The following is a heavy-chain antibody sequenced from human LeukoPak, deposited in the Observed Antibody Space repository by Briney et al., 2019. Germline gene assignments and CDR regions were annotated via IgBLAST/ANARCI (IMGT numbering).Heavy chain of an antibody. J-gene: IGHJ4*02. V-gene: IGHV4-39*07. CDR1: GGSISSSSYY. CDR3: ARGRADDGPGELDY. D-gene: IGHD1-26*01. Sequence: SETLSLTCTVSGGSISSSSYYWGWIRQPPGKGLEWIGSIYYSGSTNYNPSLKSRVTISVDTSKNQFSLKLSSVTAADTAVYYCARGRADDGPGELDYWGQGTLVTVSS. CDR2: IYYSGST.